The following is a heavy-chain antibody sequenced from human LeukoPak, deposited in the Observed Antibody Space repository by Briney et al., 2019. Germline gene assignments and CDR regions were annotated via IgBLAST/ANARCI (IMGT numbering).Heavy chain of an antibody. D-gene: IGHD6-13*01. CDR3: AKVASYSSSWYDYYYYYGMDV. CDR2: ISYDVSNK. CDR1: GFTFSSYG. V-gene: IGHV3-30*18. Sequence: GGSLRLSCAASGFTFSSYGMHWVRQAPGKGLEWVAVISYDVSNKYYADSVKGRFTISKDNSKNTLYLQMNSLRAEDTAVYYCAKVASYSSSWYDYYYYYGMDVWGQGTTVIVSS. J-gene: IGHJ6*02.